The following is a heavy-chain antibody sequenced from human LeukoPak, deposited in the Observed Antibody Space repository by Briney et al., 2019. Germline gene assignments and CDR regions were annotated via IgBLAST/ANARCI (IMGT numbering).Heavy chain of an antibody. CDR2: IIPIFGTA. CDR3: ARVEPGVQRFGAFDI. CDR1: GGTFSSYA. J-gene: IGHJ3*02. D-gene: IGHD3-10*01. V-gene: IGHV1-69*01. Sequence: ASVKVSCKASGGTFSSYAISWVRQAPGQGLEWMGGIIPIFGTANYAQKFQGRVTITADESTSTAYMELSSLRSEDTAVYYCARVEPGVQRFGAFDIWGQGTMVTVSS.